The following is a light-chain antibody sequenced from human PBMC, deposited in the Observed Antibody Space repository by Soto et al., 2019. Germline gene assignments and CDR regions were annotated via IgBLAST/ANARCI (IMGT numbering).Light chain of an antibody. CDR1: QSVSSSY. CDR3: QPYGSSPPYT. V-gene: IGKV3-20*01. CDR2: GAS. Sequence: EIVLTQSPGTLSLSPGERATLSCRASQSVSSSYLAWYQQNPGQAPRLLIYGASSRATGIPDRFSGSGSGTDFTLTISRLEPEDFAVYYCQPYGSSPPYTFGQGTKLEIK. J-gene: IGKJ2*01.